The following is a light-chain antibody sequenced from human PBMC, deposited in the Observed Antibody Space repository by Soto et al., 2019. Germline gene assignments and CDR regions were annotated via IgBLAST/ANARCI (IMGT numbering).Light chain of an antibody. Sequence: EIVLTQSPATLSLSPGERATLSCRASPSVTNYLAWYQQKPGQAPRLLIYGAFNRATGIPARFSGSGSGTDFTLTISSLEPEDFAVDYCQQRNIWPPVTFGQGTRLEIK. CDR2: GAF. CDR3: QQRNIWPPVT. CDR1: PSVTNY. J-gene: IGKJ5*01. V-gene: IGKV3-11*01.